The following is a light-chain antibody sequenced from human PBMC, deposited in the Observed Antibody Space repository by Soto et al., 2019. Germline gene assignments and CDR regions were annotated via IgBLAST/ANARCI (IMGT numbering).Light chain of an antibody. CDR2: EGS. V-gene: IGLV2-23*01. Sequence: QSALTQPASVSGSPGHSITISCTGTSSDVGSYNLVSWYQQHPGKAPKLMIYEGSKRPSGVSNRFSGSKSGNTASLTISGLQAEDEADYYCCSYAGSSTCVCGTGTKLTVL. J-gene: IGLJ1*01. CDR3: CSYAGSSTCV. CDR1: SSDVGSYNL.